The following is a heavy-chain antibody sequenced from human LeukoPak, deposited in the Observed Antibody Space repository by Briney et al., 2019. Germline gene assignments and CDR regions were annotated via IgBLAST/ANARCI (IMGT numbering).Heavy chain of an antibody. J-gene: IGHJ4*02. D-gene: IGHD3-10*01. CDR2: IRYDGSNK. Sequence: QPGGSLRLSCAASGFTFSSYGMHWVRQAPGKGLEWVAFIRYDGSNKYYADSVKGRFTISRDNSKNTLHLQMNSLRAEDTAVYYCAKSGLLWFGEFTNFDYWGQGTLVTVSS. CDR3: AKSGLLWFGEFTNFDY. V-gene: IGHV3-30*02. CDR1: GFTFSSYG.